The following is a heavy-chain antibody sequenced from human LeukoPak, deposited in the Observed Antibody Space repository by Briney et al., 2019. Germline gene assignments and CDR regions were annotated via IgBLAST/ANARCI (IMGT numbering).Heavy chain of an antibody. V-gene: IGHV4-31*03. CDR3: ARDLVMTGPPDYYYGMDV. CDR1: GGSIRGYY. J-gene: IGHJ6*02. D-gene: IGHD3-9*01. CDR2: IFYTGST. Sequence: SETLSLTCTVSGGSIRGYYWSWLRQHPGKGLEWIGYIFYTGSTYYNPSLKSRVTISLDTSKNQFSLKVNSVTAADTAVYYCARDLVMTGPPDYYYGMDVWGQGTTVIVSS.